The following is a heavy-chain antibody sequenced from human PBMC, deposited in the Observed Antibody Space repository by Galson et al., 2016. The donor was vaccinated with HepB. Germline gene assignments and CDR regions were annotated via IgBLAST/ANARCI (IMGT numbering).Heavy chain of an antibody. D-gene: IGHD3-22*01. Sequence: SLRLSCAASGFSLSSYWMSWVRQAPGKGQEWAASIDQSERERDYVVSVTGRLTISRDNAKKALYMQINSLRVEDTAVYHCVRKRYYYENKKAWFDLWGQGALVTVSS. CDR1: GFSLSSYW. CDR2: IDQSERER. V-gene: IGHV3-7*03. CDR3: VRKRYYYENKKAWFDL. J-gene: IGHJ5*02.